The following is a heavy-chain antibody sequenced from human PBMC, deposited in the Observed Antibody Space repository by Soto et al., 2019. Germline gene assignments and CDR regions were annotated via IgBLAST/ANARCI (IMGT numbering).Heavy chain of an antibody. Sequence: QVQLAESGGGVVQPGSSLRLTCAGSGFTFSSYAMHWVRQAPGKGLKWVAVISYDGGNKYYADSVKGRFTISRDNSENTLYLQMNSLRAEDTAVYYCAKDQGRGGYSDGYFSPYFDYWGQGTLVTVSS. D-gene: IGHD5-18*01. CDR2: ISYDGGNK. CDR1: GFTFSSYA. V-gene: IGHV3-30*18. CDR3: AKDQGRGGYSDGYFSPYFDY. J-gene: IGHJ4*02.